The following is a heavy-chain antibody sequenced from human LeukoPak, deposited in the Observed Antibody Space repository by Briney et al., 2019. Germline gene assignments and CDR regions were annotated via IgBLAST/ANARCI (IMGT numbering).Heavy chain of an antibody. CDR3: ARGGDGDILTGLVFDY. J-gene: IGHJ4*02. V-gene: IGHV1-18*01. CDR1: GYRFTSYG. CDR2: ISAYNGNT. D-gene: IGHD3-9*01. Sequence: ASVKVSCKASGYRFTSYGISWVRQAPGQGLEWMGWISAYNGNTNYAQKLQGRVTMTTDTSTSTAYMELRGLRSDDTAVYYCARGGDGDILTGLVFDYWGQGTLVTVSS.